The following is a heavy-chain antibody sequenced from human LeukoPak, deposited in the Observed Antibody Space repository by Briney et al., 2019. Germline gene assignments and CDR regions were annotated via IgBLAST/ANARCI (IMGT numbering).Heavy chain of an antibody. CDR3: ARGQNWNQEVPFDY. V-gene: IGHV4-34*01. D-gene: IGHD1-1*01. CDR2: INHSGST. CDR1: GGSFSGYY. Sequence: PSETLSLTCAVYGGSFSGYYWSWIRQPPGKGLEWIGEINHSGSTNYNPSLKSRVTISVDTSKNQFSLELSSVTAADTAVYYCARGQNWNQEVPFDYWGQGTLVTVSS. J-gene: IGHJ4*02.